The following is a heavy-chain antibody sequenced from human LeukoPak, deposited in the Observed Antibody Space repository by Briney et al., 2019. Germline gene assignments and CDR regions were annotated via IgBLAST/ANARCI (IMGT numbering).Heavy chain of an antibody. CDR2: ISYDGSNK. V-gene: IGHV3-30*03. D-gene: IGHD3-9*01. CDR1: GFTFSSYG. CDR3: AGQYYDILTGYVVWFDP. J-gene: IGHJ5*02. Sequence: GGSLRLSCAASGFTFSSYGMHWVRQAPGKGLEWVAVISYDGSNKYYADSVKGRFTISRDNSKNTLYLQMNSLRAEDTAVYYCAGQYYDILTGYVVWFDPWGQGTLVTVSS.